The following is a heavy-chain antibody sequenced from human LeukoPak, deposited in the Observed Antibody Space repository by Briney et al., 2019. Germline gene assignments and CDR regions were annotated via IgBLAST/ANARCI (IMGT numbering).Heavy chain of an antibody. CDR1: GGTFSSYA. V-gene: IGHV1-69*05. Sequence: SVKVSCKASGGTFSSYAISWVRQAPGQGLEWMGRIIPIFGTANYAQKFQGRVTITTDESTSTAYMELSSLRSEDTAVHYCARSSPGIAVAGTSKFDYWGQGTLVTVSS. J-gene: IGHJ4*02. CDR3: ARSSPGIAVAGTSKFDY. D-gene: IGHD6-19*01. CDR2: IIPIFGTA.